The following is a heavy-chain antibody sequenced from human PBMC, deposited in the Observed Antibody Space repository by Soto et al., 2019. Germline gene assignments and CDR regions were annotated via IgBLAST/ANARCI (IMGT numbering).Heavy chain of an antibody. V-gene: IGHV1-18*01. CDR1: GYTFTNYG. D-gene: IGHD2-15*01. CDR3: ARDIVVVVAANYYYYGMDV. CDR2: ISAYNGDT. Sequence: ASVKVSCKASGYTFTNYGITWVRQAPGQGLEWMGWISAYNGDTHYTQRLQGRVTMTTGMSTSTAYMELRSLRSDDTAVYYCARDIVVVVAANYYYYGMDVWGQGTTVTVSS. J-gene: IGHJ6*02.